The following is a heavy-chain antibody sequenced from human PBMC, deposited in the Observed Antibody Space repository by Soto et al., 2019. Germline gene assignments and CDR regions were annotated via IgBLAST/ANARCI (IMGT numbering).Heavy chain of an antibody. CDR1: GFTFVTYW. Sequence: VQLVESGGGLVQPGGPLSSSCAASGFTFVTYWMTWFRQAPGRGLEWVASIKEDGGAQFYVDFVKGRFTISRDNAKNSLFLQMNSLRAEDTAVFYCATEGFRGDCSGGSCRRNDYWGQGALVTVSS. CDR3: ATEGFRGDCSGGSCRRNDY. V-gene: IGHV3-7*01. CDR2: IKEDGGAQ. J-gene: IGHJ4*02. D-gene: IGHD3-10*01.